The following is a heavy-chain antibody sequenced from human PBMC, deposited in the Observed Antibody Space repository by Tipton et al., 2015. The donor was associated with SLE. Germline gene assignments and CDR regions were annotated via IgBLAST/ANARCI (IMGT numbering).Heavy chain of an antibody. CDR2: IFGGEIT. CDR3: ARDRLAQGLT. CDR1: GFTVSSNY. Sequence: SLRLSCVVSGFTVSSNYMTWVRQAPGKGLEWVSVIFGGEITYYTDSVKDRFTISRDNSKNLLYLQMNSLRVEDTAVYYCARDRLAQGLTWGRGTLVTVSS. D-gene: IGHD3-10*01. J-gene: IGHJ4*02. V-gene: IGHV3-66*01.